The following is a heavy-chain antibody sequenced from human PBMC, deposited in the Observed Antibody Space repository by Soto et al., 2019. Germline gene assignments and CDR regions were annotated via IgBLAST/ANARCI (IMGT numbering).Heavy chain of an antibody. V-gene: IGHV4-34*01. CDR2: INHSGST. CDR1: GGSFSGYY. Sequence: QVQLQQWGAGLLKPSETLSLTCAVYGGSFSGYYWSWIRQPPGKGLEWIGEINHSGSTNYNPSLKSRVTISVDTSKNQFSLKLSSVTAADTAVYYCAPSRPNWFDPWGQGTLVTVSS. CDR3: APSRPNWFDP. J-gene: IGHJ5*02.